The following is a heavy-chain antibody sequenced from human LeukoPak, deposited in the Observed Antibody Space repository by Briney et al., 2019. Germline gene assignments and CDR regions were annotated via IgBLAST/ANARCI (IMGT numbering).Heavy chain of an antibody. CDR2: INPNSGGT. CDR3: ARDGSSGSGYYYYYYMDV. CDR1: GYTFIAYY. V-gene: IGHV1-2*02. J-gene: IGHJ6*03. D-gene: IGHD3-22*01. Sequence: ASVKVSCRASGYTFIAYYMHWVRQAPGQGLEWMGWINPNSGGTNYAQKFQGRVTVTRDTSISTAYMELSRLRSDDTAVYYCARDGSSGSGYYYYYYMDVWGKGTTVTVSS.